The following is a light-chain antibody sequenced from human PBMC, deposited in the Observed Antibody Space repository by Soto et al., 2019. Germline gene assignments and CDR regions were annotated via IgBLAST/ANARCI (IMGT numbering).Light chain of an antibody. Sequence: QSVLSQAPSVSGAPGRRVTISCTGSSSNIGAGYDVHWYQQLPGTAPKVLIFRNYNRPSGVPDRFSGSKSGTSASLAITGLQAEDEADYYCQSYDSSLSGFYNVGTATKLTVL. CDR2: RNY. V-gene: IGLV1-40*01. J-gene: IGLJ1*01. CDR3: QSYDSSLSGFYN. CDR1: SSNIGAGYD.